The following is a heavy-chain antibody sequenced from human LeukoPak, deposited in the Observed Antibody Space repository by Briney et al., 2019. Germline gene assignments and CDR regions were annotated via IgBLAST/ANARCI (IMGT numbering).Heavy chain of an antibody. V-gene: IGHV1-18*01. CDR3: ARDKAAGYRDAFDI. Sequence: ASVKVSCKASGGTSSSYAISWVRQAPGQGLGWMGWISAYKGNTNYAQNLQGRVTMTTDTSTSTAYMELRSLRSDDTAVYYCARDKAAGYRDAFDIWGQGTMVTASS. D-gene: IGHD6-13*01. CDR1: GGTSSSYA. CDR2: ISAYKGNT. J-gene: IGHJ3*02.